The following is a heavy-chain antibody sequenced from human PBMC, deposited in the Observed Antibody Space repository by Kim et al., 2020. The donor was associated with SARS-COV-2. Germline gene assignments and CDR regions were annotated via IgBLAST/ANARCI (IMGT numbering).Heavy chain of an antibody. V-gene: IGHV3-53*01. CDR1: GFTVSSNY. CDR2: IYIDGST. J-gene: IGHJ4*02. Sequence: GGSLRLSCAASGFTVSSNYMSWVRQAPGTGLEWVSVIYIDGSTYYADSVKGRFTISRDNSRGTLFLEINSLKAEDTAVYHCARVVECYRSGWSYYFDYWGRGTIVTVSS. CDR3: ARVVECYRSGWSYYFDY. D-gene: IGHD6-13*01.